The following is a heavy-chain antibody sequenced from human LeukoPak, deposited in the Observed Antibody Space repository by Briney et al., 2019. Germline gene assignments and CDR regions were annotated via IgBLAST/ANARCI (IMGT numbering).Heavy chain of an antibody. CDR3: AKYAEDFYGMDV. CDR2: ISSSSSYI. Sequence: PGGSLRLSCAASGFTFSSYSMNWVRQAPGKGLEWVSSISSSSSYIYYADSVKGRFTISRDNAKNSLYLQMNSLRAEDTAVYYCAKYAEDFYGMDVWGQGTTVTVSS. D-gene: IGHD2-2*01. V-gene: IGHV3-21*04. J-gene: IGHJ6*02. CDR1: GFTFSSYS.